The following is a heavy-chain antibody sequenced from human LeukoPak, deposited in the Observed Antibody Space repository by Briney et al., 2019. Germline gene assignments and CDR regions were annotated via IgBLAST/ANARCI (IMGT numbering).Heavy chain of an antibody. CDR1: GFTFSDYY. CDR3: ANEYSKGDV. Sequence: GGSLRLSCAASGFTFSDYYMSWVRQAPGKGLEWVSAISGSGTSTYYADSVKGRFTSSRDNSKNTLYLQMNSLRAEDTAIYYCANEYSKGDVWGQGTTVTVSS. CDR2: ISGSGTST. J-gene: IGHJ3*01. D-gene: IGHD4-11*01. V-gene: IGHV3-23*01.